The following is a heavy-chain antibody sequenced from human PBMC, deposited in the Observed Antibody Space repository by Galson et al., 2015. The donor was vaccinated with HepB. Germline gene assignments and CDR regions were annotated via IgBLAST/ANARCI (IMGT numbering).Heavy chain of an antibody. J-gene: IGHJ3*02. Sequence: SLRLSCAASGFTFRTYGMHWARQAPGKGLEWVAVVSYDGSSKYYADSVKGRFTISRDNSKNTLNLQMDSLRDEDTAVYYCVKEGEKWLTDDAFDIWGQGTMVTVSS. CDR1: GFTFRTYG. CDR2: VSYDGSSK. D-gene: IGHD6-19*01. CDR3: VKEGEKWLTDDAFDI. V-gene: IGHV3-30*18.